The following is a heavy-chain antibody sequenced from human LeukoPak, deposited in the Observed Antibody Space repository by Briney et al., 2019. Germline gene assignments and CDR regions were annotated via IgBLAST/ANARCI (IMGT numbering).Heavy chain of an antibody. Sequence: GGSLRLSCAASGFTFSTYSMNWARQAPGKGLEWVSSISGSSSFIYYADSVKGRFTISRDNAKNSLYLQMNSLRAEDTAVYYCAYSSRLYFDYWGQGTLVTVSS. J-gene: IGHJ4*02. V-gene: IGHV3-21*01. CDR2: ISGSSSFI. D-gene: IGHD6-13*01. CDR3: AYSSRLYFDY. CDR1: GFTFSTYS.